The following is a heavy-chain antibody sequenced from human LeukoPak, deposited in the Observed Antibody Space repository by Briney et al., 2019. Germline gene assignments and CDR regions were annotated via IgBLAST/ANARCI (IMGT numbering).Heavy chain of an antibody. CDR1: GGSFSGYH. CDR2: VNHSEGA. V-gene: IGHV4-34*01. D-gene: IGHD2-8*01. Sequence: PSETLSLTCAVYGGSFSGYHWSWVRQFPGKGLEWIGEVNHSEGANYNPSPKNRITISVDTSKNQFSLKMTSVTAADTAVYYCARLNLLGYCTNDVCPAGGLPFDYWGQGTPVTVSS. J-gene: IGHJ4*02. CDR3: ARLNLLGYCTNDVCPAGGLPFDY.